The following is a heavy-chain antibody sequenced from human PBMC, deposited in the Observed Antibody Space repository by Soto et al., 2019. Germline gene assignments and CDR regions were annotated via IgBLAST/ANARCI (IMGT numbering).Heavy chain of an antibody. V-gene: IGHV1-46*03. D-gene: IGHD2-21*01. CDR1: GYTFTSYY. Sequence: GASVKVSCKASGYTFTSYYMHWVRQAPGQGLEWMGIINPSGGSTSYAQKFQGRVTMTRDTSTSTVYMELSSLRSEDTAVYYCARDRLLLPYCGGDCYPNAFDIWGQGTMVTVSS. J-gene: IGHJ3*02. CDR3: ARDRLLLPYCGGDCYPNAFDI. CDR2: INPSGGST.